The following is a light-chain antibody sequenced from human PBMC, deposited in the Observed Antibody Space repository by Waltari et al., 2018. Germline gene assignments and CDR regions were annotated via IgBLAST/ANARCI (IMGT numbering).Light chain of an antibody. CDR1: TIDTGHYDY. CDR3: SSYTSNNPFV. V-gene: IGLV2-14*01. Sequence: QSALPRPASVYAFPGRSIIFSCPGPTIDTGHYDYVSWYQQHPGRAPKVIIYELSHRPSGVSSRFSASKSGNTASLTISGLQAEDEADYYCSSYTSNNPFVFGGGTKVTVL. J-gene: IGLJ1*01. CDR2: ELS.